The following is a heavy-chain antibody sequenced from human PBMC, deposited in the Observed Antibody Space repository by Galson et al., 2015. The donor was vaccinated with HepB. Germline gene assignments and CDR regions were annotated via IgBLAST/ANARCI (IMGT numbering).Heavy chain of an antibody. Sequence: SVKVSCKASGYIFTIYGITWVRQAPGQGLEWMGWISLSNGNTNYAQKFQGRLTLTTDTSTTTAYMELNSLRSDDTAVYYCTRDQGAYTSPSFRWFDPWGQGAPVTVSS. V-gene: IGHV1-18*01. CDR1: GYIFTIYG. CDR3: TRDQGAYTSPSFRWFDP. CDR2: ISLSNGNT. J-gene: IGHJ5*02. D-gene: IGHD2-21*01.